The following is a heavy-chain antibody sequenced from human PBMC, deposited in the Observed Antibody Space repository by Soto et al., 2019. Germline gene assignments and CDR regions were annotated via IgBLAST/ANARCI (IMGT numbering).Heavy chain of an antibody. D-gene: IGHD5-18*01. J-gene: IGHJ4*02. CDR2: IGTAGDT. CDR1: GFTFSSYD. CDR3: ARGSHGYSYGYAVDY. Sequence: EVQQVESGGGLVQPGGSLRLSCAASGFTFSSYDMHWVRQATGKGLEWVSAIGTAGDTYYPGSVKGRFTISRENAKNSLYLQMNSLRAGDTAVYYCARGSHGYSYGYAVDYWGQGTLVTVSS. V-gene: IGHV3-13*04.